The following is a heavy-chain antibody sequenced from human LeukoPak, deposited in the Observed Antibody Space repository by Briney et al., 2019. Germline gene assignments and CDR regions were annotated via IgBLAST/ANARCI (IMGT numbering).Heavy chain of an antibody. D-gene: IGHD1-26*01. CDR3: AAYSGSYGGSFDY. CDR1: GYTFTDYY. J-gene: IGHJ4*02. CDR2: INPNSGGT. Sequence: APVKVSCKASGYTFTDYYMNWVRQAPGQGLEWMGWINPNSGGTNSAQKFQGRVTMTRDTSISTAYMELNRLTSDDTAVYYCAAYSGSYGGSFDYWGQGTLVTVSS. V-gene: IGHV1-2*02.